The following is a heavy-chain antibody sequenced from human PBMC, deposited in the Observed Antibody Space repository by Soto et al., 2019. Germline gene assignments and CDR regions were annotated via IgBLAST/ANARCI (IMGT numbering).Heavy chain of an antibody. CDR1: GGSISSGDYY. D-gene: IGHD3-22*01. J-gene: IGHJ4*02. Sequence: QVQLQKSGPGLVKPSQTLSLTCSVSGGSISSGDYYWSWIRQFPGKGLEWIGYIYYTGTTYYNPSFKSRLTMSVDTSKSQFSLKLSSVTAADTAVYYCARVLTSGYIGFDSWGQGTLVTVSS. CDR2: IYYTGTT. V-gene: IGHV4-31*03. CDR3: ARVLTSGYIGFDS.